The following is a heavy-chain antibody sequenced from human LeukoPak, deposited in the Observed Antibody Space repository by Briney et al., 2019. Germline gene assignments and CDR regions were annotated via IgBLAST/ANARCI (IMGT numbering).Heavy chain of an antibody. CDR1: GXIFNNYD. CDR3: ARGRYYDILTGYLPDAFDI. Sequence: GGSLRLSCAASGXIFNNYDMHWVRQTTGKGLEWVSGIGTAGDTYYPGSVKGRFTISRENAKNSLYLQMNSLRAGDTAVYFCARGRYYDILTGYLPDAFDIWGQGTMVTVSS. J-gene: IGHJ3*02. V-gene: IGHV3-13*04. D-gene: IGHD3-9*01. CDR2: IGTAGDT.